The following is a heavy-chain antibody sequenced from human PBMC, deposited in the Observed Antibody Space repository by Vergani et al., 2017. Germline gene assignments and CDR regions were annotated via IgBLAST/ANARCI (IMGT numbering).Heavy chain of an antibody. V-gene: IGHV4-34*01. J-gene: IGHJ4*02. CDR2: INHSGST. CDR1: GGSFSGYY. CDR3: ARGLRYFDWLAPFDY. Sequence: QVQLQQWGAGLLKPSETLSLTCAVYGGSFSGYYWSWIRQPPGKGLEWIGEINHSGSTNYNPSLKSLVTISVDPSKNQFSLKLSSVTAADTAVYYCARGLRYFDWLAPFDYWGQGTLVTVSS. D-gene: IGHD3-9*01.